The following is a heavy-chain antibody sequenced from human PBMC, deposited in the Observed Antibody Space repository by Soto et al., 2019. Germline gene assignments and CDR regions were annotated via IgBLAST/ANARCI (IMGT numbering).Heavy chain of an antibody. V-gene: IGHV3-73*02. CDR1: GFTFSGSA. CDR3: TRHRDYCSGGSCYTPDFDY. J-gene: IGHJ4*02. CDR2: IRSKANSYAT. D-gene: IGHD2-15*01. Sequence: EVQLVESGGGLVQPGGSLKLSCAASGFTFSGSAMHWVRQASGKGLEWVGRIRSKANSYATAYVASVKGRFTISRDDSKNTAYLQMNSLKTEDTAVYYCTRHRDYCSGGSCYTPDFDYWGQGTLVTVSS.